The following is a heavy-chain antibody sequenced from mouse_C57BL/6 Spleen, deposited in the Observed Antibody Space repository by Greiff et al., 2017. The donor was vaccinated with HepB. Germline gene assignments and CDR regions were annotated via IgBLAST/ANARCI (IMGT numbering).Heavy chain of an antibody. D-gene: IGHD1-1*01. V-gene: IGHV1-26*01. CDR3: ARRAYGSSYGFAY. Sequence: VQLQQSGPELVKPGASVKISCKASGYTFTDYYMNWVKQSHGKSLEWIGDINPNNGGTSYKQKFKGKATLTVDKSSSTAYMELRSLTSEDSAVYYCARRAYGSSYGFAYWGQGTLVTVSA. CDR1: GYTFTDYY. CDR2: INPNNGGT. J-gene: IGHJ3*01.